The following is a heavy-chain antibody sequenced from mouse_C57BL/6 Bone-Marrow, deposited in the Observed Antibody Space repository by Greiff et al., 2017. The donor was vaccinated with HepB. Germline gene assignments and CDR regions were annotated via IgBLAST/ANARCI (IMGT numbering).Heavy chain of an antibody. J-gene: IGHJ1*03. D-gene: IGHD1-1*01. CDR2: INPNNGGT. Sequence: EVQLQQSGPELVKPGASVKIPCKASGYTFTDYNMDWVKQSHGKSLEWIGDINPNNGGTIYNQKFKGKATLTVDKSSSTAYMELRSRTSEDTAVYYCARSYYYGSSPWYFDVWGTGTTVTVSS. CDR1: GYTFTDYN. CDR3: ARSYYYGSSPWYFDV. V-gene: IGHV1-18*01.